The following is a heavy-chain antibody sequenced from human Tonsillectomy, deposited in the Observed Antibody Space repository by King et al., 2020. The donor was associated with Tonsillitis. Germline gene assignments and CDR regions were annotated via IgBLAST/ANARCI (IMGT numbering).Heavy chain of an antibody. D-gene: IGHD5-12*01. CDR3: ARGCGYGRHMFDY. CDR1: GGSFSGYY. V-gene: IGHV4-34*01. Sequence: VQLQQWGAGLLKPSETLSLTCAVYGGSFSGYYWSWIRQPPGKGLEWIGEINHSGSTNYNPSLKSRVTVSVDTSKNQFSLKLSSVTAADTAVYYCARGCGYGRHMFDYWGQGTLVTVSS. CDR2: INHSGST. J-gene: IGHJ4*02.